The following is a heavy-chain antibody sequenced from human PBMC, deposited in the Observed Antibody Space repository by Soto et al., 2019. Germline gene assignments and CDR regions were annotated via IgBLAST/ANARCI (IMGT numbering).Heavy chain of an antibody. CDR1: GFSLSTDRVG. D-gene: IGHD1-26*01. Sequence: QITLKESGPTLVKPTQTLTLTCTCSGFSLSTDRVGVGWIRQPPGKALDWLAVIYWDDSKTYSPSLKSRLTITKDTSKNRVVLTMTNMDPVDTATYYCAHAYGGRSLYWGQGTLVTVSS. CDR3: AHAYGGRSLY. J-gene: IGHJ4*02. CDR2: IYWDDSK. V-gene: IGHV2-5*02.